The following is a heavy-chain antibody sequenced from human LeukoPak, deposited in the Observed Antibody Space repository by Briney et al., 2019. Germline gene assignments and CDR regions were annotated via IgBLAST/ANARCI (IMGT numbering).Heavy chain of an antibody. J-gene: IGHJ4*02. CDR2: IYTSGST. CDR1: GGSIISYY. V-gene: IGHV4-4*07. CDR3: ARDPIAAAGKDY. Sequence: PSETLSLTCTVSGGSIISYYWSWIRQPAGKGLEWIGRIYTSGSTNYNPSLKSRVTISVDKSKNQFSLKLSSVTAADTAVYYCARDPIAAAGKDYWAQGTLVTVSS. D-gene: IGHD6-13*01.